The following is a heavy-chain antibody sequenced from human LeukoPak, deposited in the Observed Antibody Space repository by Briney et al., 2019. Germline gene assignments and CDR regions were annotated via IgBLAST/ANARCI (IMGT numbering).Heavy chain of an antibody. CDR3: AREAADIVATLGFDY. V-gene: IGHV6-1*01. CDR2: TYYRSKWYY. Sequence: SQTLSLTCAISGDSISSNNAAWNWIRQSPSRGLEWLGRTYYRSKWYYDYAVAMKSRITVYPDTSKNQFSLQLNSVTPEDTAVYYCAREAADIVATLGFDYWGLGTLVTVSS. J-gene: IGHJ4*02. CDR1: GDSISSNNAA. D-gene: IGHD5-12*01.